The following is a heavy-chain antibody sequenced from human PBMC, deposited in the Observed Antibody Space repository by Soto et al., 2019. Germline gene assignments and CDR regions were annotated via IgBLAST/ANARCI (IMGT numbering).Heavy chain of an antibody. Sequence: QVQLVESGGGVVQPGRSLRLSCAASGFTFSSFAMHWVCQAPGKGLEWLAVISSDVVNYYYAESVKGRFINSRDNSKNTVYLQMNSLRNEDTAVYYCARGGAWTPEGLGYWGQGTLVTVSS. CDR3: ARGGAWTPEGLGY. CDR2: ISSDVVNY. V-gene: IGHV3-30-3*01. D-gene: IGHD2-15*01. J-gene: IGHJ4*02. CDR1: GFTFSSFA.